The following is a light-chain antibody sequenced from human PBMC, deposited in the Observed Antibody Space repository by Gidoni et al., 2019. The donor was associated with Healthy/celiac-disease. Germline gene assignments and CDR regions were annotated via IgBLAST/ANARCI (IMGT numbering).Light chain of an antibody. CDR1: QSVSSSY. J-gene: IGKJ1*01. V-gene: IGKV3-20*01. CDR2: GAS. CDR3: QQYGSSLTWT. Sequence: DIVLTQSPGTLSLSPGERATLSSRASQSVSSSYLAWYQQKPGQAPRLLIYGASSRATGIPDRFSGSGSGTDFTLTISRLEPEDFAVYYCQQYGSSLTWTFGQGTKVEIK.